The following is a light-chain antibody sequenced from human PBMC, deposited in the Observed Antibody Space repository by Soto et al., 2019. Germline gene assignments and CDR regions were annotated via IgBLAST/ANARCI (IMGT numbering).Light chain of an antibody. CDR3: SSYTSSSTLV. CDR1: SSDVGGYNR. J-gene: IGLJ1*01. V-gene: IGLV2-18*02. CDR2: EVS. Sequence: QSVLTQPPSVSGSPGQSVTTSCTGSSSDVGGYNRVSWYQQPPGTAPQLMIYEVSNRPSGVPDRFSGSKSGNTASLTISGLQTEDEADYYCSSYTSSSTLVFGTGTKLTVL.